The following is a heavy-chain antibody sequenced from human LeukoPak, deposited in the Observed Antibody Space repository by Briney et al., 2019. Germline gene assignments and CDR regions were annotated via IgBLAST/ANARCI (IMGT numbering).Heavy chain of an antibody. CDR1: GSSFTSDYY. J-gene: IGHJ3*02. CDR2: IHHGGNR. CDR3: ATRFYNSSRLNAFDI. D-gene: IGHD5-24*01. Sequence: SETLSLTCGVSGSSFTSDYYWDWIRQSPEKGLEWIGTIHHGGNRFYNPSLLTRLTMSVDTSNNHFSLRLHSVTAADTAMYYCATRFYNSSRLNAFDIWGRGTMVIVSS. V-gene: IGHV4-38-2*01.